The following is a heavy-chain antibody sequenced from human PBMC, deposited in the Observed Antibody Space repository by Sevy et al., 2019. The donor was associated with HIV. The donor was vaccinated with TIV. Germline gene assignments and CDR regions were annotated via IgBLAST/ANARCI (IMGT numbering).Heavy chain of an antibody. Sequence: SETLSLTCAVSGGAIARSNWWSWVRQPPGKGLEWIGDIYPRGTRNYNPSLQSRVIMSVDESKNQFSLSLTSVTATDTAIYYCAAVPGTDVLGYYFEHWGRGTLVTVSS. CDR1: GGAIARSNW. CDR3: AAVPGTDVLGYYFEH. D-gene: IGHD6-19*01. CDR2: IYPRGTR. V-gene: IGHV4-4*02. J-gene: IGHJ4*02.